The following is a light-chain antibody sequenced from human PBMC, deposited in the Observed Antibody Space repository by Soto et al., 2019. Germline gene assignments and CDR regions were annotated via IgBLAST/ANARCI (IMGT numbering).Light chain of an antibody. CDR1: QDINSY. CDR2: AVS. V-gene: IGKV1D-16*01. J-gene: IGKJ4*01. Sequence: DVQMTQSPSSLSASVGDRVTITCRASQDINSYLAWYQQKPGNAPKSLIYAVSSLQTGVPSRFSCSESGTDFTLTISNLQPEYSATYYCQQYNIYPLTFGGGTKVEIK. CDR3: QQYNIYPLT.